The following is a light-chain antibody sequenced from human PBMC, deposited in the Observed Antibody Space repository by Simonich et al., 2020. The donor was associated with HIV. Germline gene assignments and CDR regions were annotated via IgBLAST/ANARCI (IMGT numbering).Light chain of an antibody. CDR2: WAL. V-gene: IGKV4-1*01. Sequence: DIVMTQSPDSLAVSLGERATINCRSSQCVLYRSNTKNYLAWYQQKPGQPPKLLIYWALTRESGVPDRFSGSGSGTDFTLTSTSLQAEDVAVYYCQQYYSPPALTFGGGTKVEIK. CDR3: QQYYSPPALT. J-gene: IGKJ4*01. CDR1: QCVLYRSNTKNY.